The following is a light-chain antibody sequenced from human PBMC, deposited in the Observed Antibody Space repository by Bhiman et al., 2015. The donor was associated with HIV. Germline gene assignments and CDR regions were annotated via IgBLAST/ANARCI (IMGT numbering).Light chain of an antibody. CDR3: QVWDNTNDHQGV. Sequence: SYELTQPPSVSVSPGQTASITCSGDKLGDKYACWYQQKPGQSPVLVIYQDNKRPSGIPERFSGSNSGNTATLTISRVEAGDEADYYCQVWDNTNDHQGVFGTGTKVTVL. V-gene: IGLV3-1*01. CDR2: QDN. CDR1: KLGDKY. J-gene: IGLJ1*01.